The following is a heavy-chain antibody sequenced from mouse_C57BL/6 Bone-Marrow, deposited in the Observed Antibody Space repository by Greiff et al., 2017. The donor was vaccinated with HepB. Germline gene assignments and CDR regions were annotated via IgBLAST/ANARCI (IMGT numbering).Heavy chain of an antibody. CDR3: ARPSTVVFWYFDV. V-gene: IGHV1-64*01. J-gene: IGHJ1*03. Sequence: VKLQQPGAELVKPGASVKLSCKASGYTFTSYWMHWVKQMPGQGLEWIGMIHPNSGSTNYNEKFKSKATLTVDKSSSTAYMQLSSLTSEDSAVYYCARPSTVVFWYFDVWGTGTTVTVSS. CDR2: IHPNSGST. D-gene: IGHD1-1*01. CDR1: GYTFTSYW.